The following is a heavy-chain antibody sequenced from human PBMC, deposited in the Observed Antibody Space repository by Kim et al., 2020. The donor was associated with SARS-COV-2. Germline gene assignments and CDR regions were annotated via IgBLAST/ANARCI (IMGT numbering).Heavy chain of an antibody. Sequence: GGSLRLSCAASGFTFSIYAFHWVRQAPGKGLEWVALISFDGSNKYYADSAKGRFTISRDDSKNTLYLQLNSLSPEDTAVYHCARGRRGPYYWGPGNLVTV. V-gene: IGHV3-30-3*01. CDR1: GFTFSIYA. J-gene: IGHJ4*02. CDR3: ARGRRGPYY. CDR2: ISFDGSNK. D-gene: IGHD3-10*01.